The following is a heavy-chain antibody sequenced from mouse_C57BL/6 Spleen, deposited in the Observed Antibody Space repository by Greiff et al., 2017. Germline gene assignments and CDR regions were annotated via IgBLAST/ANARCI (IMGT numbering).Heavy chain of an antibody. D-gene: IGHD2-4*01. CDR3: AREGYDYDGAGCGY. V-gene: IGHV1-80*01. J-gene: IGHJ2*01. CDR2: IYPGDGDT. Sequence: QVQLQQSGAELVKPGASVKISCKASGYAFSSYWMNWVKQRPGKGLEWIGQIYPGDGDTNYNGKFKGKATLTADKSSSTAYMQLSSLTSEDSAVYFCAREGYDYDGAGCGYWGQGTTLTVSS. CDR1: GYAFSSYW.